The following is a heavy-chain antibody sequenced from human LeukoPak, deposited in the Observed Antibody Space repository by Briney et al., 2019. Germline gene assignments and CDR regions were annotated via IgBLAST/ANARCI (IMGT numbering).Heavy chain of an antibody. CDR2: IYYSGST. CDR1: GGSISSYY. J-gene: IGHJ4*02. V-gene: IGHV4-59*01. CDR3: ARDKGGYFDY. Sequence: SETLSLTCTVSGGSISSYYWSWIRRPPGKGLEWIGYIYYSGSTNYNPSLKSRVTISVDTSKNQFSLKLSSVTAADTAVYYCARDKGGYFDYWGQGTLVTVSS.